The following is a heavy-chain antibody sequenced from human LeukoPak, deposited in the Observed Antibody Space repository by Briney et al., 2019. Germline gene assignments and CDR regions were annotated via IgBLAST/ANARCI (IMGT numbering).Heavy chain of an antibody. D-gene: IGHD3-10*01. CDR1: GGSISSSSYC. CDR2: IYYSGST. CDR3: AGSSLAGSRDY. V-gene: IGHV4-39*07. J-gene: IGHJ4*02. Sequence: SETLSLTCTVSGGSISSSSYCWGWIRQPPGKGLEWIGSIYYSGSTYYNPSLKSRVTMSVDTSKNQFSLKLSSVTAADTAVYYCAGSSLAGSRDYWGQGTLVTVSS.